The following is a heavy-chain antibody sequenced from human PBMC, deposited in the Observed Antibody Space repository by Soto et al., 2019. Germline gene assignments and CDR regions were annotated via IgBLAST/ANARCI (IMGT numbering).Heavy chain of an antibody. Sequence: GGSLRLSWTASGFTFGDYAMSWIRQAPGKGLEWVGFIRSKAYGGTTEYAASVKGRFTISRDDSKSIAYLQMNSLKTKDTAVYYCTRDVEGGWLDPWGQGTQVTVSS. CDR1: GFTFGDYA. CDR3: TRDVEGGWLDP. J-gene: IGHJ5*02. CDR2: IRSKAYGGTT. V-gene: IGHV3-49*03.